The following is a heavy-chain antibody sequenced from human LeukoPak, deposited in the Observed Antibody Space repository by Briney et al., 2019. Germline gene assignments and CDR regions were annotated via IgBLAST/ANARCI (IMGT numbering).Heavy chain of an antibody. V-gene: IGHV3-53*01. CDR2: IYGGGNT. Sequence: GSLRLSCAASGFTVSSNYMSWVRQAPGKGLEGVSVIYGGGNTYYADFVKGRFTISRDNSKNTLYLQMNSLRAEDTAVYYCAREDQLLSFDYWGQGTLVTVSS. CDR1: GFTVSSNY. CDR3: AREDQLLSFDY. J-gene: IGHJ4*02. D-gene: IGHD2-2*01.